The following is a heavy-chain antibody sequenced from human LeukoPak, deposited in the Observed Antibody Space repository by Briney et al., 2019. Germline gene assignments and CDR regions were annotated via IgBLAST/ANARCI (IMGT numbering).Heavy chain of an antibody. CDR2: SGST. CDR1: GYSISSGYF. J-gene: IGHJ6*03. V-gene: IGHV4-38-2*02. Sequence: AETLSLTCTVSGYSISSGYFWGWIRQPPGKGLEWIGSGSTYYNPSLKSRVTISVDTSKNQFSLKLSSVTAADTAVYYCARGPYYYMDVWGKGTTVTVSS. CDR3: ARGPYYYMDV.